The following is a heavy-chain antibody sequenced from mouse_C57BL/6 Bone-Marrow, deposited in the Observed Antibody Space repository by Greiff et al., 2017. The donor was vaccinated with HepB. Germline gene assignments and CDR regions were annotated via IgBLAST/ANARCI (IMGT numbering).Heavy chain of an antibody. D-gene: IGHD2-2*01. Sequence: VQLQQSGAELARPGASVKLSCKASGYTFTSYGISWVKQRTGQGLEWIGEIYPRSGNTYYNEKFKGKATLTADKSSSTAYMELRSLTSEDSAVYFCAREIYYGYLYAMDYWGQGTSVTVSS. CDR2: IYPRSGNT. V-gene: IGHV1-81*01. CDR3: AREIYYGYLYAMDY. J-gene: IGHJ4*01. CDR1: GYTFTSYG.